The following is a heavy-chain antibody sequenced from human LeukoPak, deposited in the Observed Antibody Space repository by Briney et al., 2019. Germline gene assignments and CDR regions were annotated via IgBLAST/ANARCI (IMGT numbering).Heavy chain of an antibody. CDR2: IYTSGST. CDR1: GGSISSYY. Sequence: PSETLSLTCTVSGGSISSYYWSWIRQPAGKGLEWIGRIYTSGSTNYNPSLKRRVNISVDTSKKQFSLKRRSVDAEDTAVYYCAREAWYCSSTSCCVGIDYWGQGTLVTVSS. J-gene: IGHJ4*02. D-gene: IGHD2-2*01. CDR3: AREAWYCSSTSCCVGIDY. V-gene: IGHV4-4*07.